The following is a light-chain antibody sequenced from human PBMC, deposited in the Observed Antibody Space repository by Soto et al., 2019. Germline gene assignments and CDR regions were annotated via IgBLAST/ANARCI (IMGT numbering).Light chain of an antibody. V-gene: IGKV3-15*01. Sequence: EIVMTQSPATLSVSPGEGATLSCRASQSVSSNLAWYQQKPGQAPRLLIYGASTRADGIQARFSGSGSGTEFTLTISGLQSEDFAVYYCQQYNDWPRAFGQGTKLEIK. CDR1: QSVSSN. CDR3: QQYNDWPRA. J-gene: IGKJ2*01. CDR2: GAS.